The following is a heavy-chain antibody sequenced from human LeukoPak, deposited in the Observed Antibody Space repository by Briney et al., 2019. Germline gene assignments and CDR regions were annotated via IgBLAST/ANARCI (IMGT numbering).Heavy chain of an antibody. CDR1: GYSISSGYY. J-gene: IGHJ4*02. CDR3: ARVWEAYYFDN. D-gene: IGHD1-26*01. Sequence: SETLSLTRNVSGYSISSGYYWGWIRQPPGKGLEWIGSFYHTGTTYYNPSLKSRVTISGDTSKNQFSLKVNSVTAADTAVYYCARVWEAYYFDNWGQGTLVTVSS. CDR2: FYHTGTT. V-gene: IGHV4-38-2*02.